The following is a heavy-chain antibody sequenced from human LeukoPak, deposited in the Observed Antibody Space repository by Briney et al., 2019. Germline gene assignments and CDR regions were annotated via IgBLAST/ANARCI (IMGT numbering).Heavy chain of an antibody. CDR3: ARQWLVNG. CDR2: ISESGGTT. J-gene: IGHJ4*02. CDR1: GFTFDDYG. D-gene: IGHD6-19*01. Sequence: GGSLRLSCAASGFTFDDYGMSWVRQAPGKGLEWVSSISESGGTTDYADSVKGRFTISRDNFKNMLYLQMNSLRAEDSAVYYCARQWLVNGWGQGTLVTVSS. V-gene: IGHV3-23*01.